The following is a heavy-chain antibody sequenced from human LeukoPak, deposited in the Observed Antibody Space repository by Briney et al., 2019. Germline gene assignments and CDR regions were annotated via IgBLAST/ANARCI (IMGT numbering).Heavy chain of an antibody. J-gene: IGHJ6*02. V-gene: IGHV3-7*03. Sequence: GGSLRLSCAASGFTFSSYWMNWARQAPGKGLEWVASINHNGNVNYYVDSVKGRFTISRDNAKNSLYLQMNSLRAEDTAVYYCARASSYYYGMDVWGQGTTVTVSS. CDR3: ARASSYYYGMDV. CDR2: INHNGNVN. D-gene: IGHD6-6*01. CDR1: GFTFSSYW.